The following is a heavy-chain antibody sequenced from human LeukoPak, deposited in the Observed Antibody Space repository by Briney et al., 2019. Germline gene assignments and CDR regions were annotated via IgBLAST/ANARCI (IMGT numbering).Heavy chain of an antibody. J-gene: IGHJ3*02. CDR1: GGSISSSSYY. V-gene: IGHV4-39*01. D-gene: IGHD3-22*01. CDR2: IYYSGST. CDR3: AMTYYYDSSGYIDAFGI. Sequence: PSETLSLTCTVSGGSISSSSYYWGWIRQPPGKGLEWIGSIYYSGSTYYNPSLKSRVTISVDTSKNQFSLKLSSVTAADTAVYYCAMTYYYDSSGYIDAFGIWGQGTMSPSLQ.